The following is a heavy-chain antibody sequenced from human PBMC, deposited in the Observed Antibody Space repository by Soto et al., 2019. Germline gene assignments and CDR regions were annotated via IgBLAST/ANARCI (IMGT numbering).Heavy chain of an antibody. J-gene: IGHJ6*02. D-gene: IGHD2-2*02. CDR2: ISYDGSNK. Sequence: QVQLVESGGGVVQPGRSLTLSCAASGFSLNSYAMHWVRQAPGKGLEWVAVISYDGSNKFDGDSVKGRFTISRDNSKNTVYLQMDSLRTEDTAVYYCESDCSSHTCYRQGGMDVWGQGTTVTVSS. CDR3: ESDCSSHTCYRQGGMDV. V-gene: IGHV3-30-3*01. CDR1: GFSLNSYA.